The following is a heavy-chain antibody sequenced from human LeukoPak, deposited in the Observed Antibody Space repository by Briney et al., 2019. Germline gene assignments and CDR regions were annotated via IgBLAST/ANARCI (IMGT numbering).Heavy chain of an antibody. J-gene: IGHJ3*02. D-gene: IGHD2-2*01. CDR3: ARGGPAGDFIVVAPTNNAFDI. Sequence: ASVKVSCKASGHTFSNYYMHWVRQVPGQGLEWMGVINPSGGSTSYVRKFQGRVTKTRDTATRTVYMELSSLRTEDTAVYYCARGGPAGDFIVVAPTNNAFDIWGQGTMVTVSS. V-gene: IGHV1-46*01. CDR1: GHTFSNYY. CDR2: INPSGGST.